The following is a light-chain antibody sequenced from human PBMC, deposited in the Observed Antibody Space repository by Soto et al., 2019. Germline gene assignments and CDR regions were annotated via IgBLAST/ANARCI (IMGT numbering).Light chain of an antibody. J-gene: IGLJ2*01. CDR3: SSYTRRTPVG. CDR1: SRDVGAYNS. V-gene: IGLV2-14*01. Sequence: QSALTQPASVSGSPGPSITISCTGTSRDVGAYNSVSWYQQHPGKAPKLMIYDVSNRPSGVSNRFSGSKSGNAASLTISGLQAENEAAYYCSSYTRRTPVGFGGGTKLTVL. CDR2: DVS.